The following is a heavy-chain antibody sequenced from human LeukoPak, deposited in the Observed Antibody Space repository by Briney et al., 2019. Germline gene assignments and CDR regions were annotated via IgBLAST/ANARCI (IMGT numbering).Heavy chain of an antibody. CDR2: ISSSSSTI. Sequence: GGSLRLSCAASGFTFSSYSMNWVRQAPGKGLEWVSYISSSSSTIYYEDSVKGRFTISRDNAKNSLYPQMNSLRDEDTAVYYCARVSVVVVTAIPSIDYWGQGTLVTVSS. D-gene: IGHD2-21*02. CDR3: ARVSVVVVTAIPSIDY. CDR1: GFTFSSYS. J-gene: IGHJ4*02. V-gene: IGHV3-48*02.